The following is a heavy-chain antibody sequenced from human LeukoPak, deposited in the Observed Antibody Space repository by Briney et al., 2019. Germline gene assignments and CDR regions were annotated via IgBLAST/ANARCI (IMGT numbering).Heavy chain of an antibody. V-gene: IGHV1-24*01. CDR3: ARGSRAFDI. CDR1: GYTLTELS. J-gene: IGHJ3*02. Sequence: ASVKVSCKVSGYTLTELSMHWVRQAPGKGLEWMGGFDPEDGETIYAQKFQGRVTITRNTSISTAYMELSSLRSEDTAVYYCARGSRAFDIWGQGTMVTVSS. CDR2: FDPEDGET.